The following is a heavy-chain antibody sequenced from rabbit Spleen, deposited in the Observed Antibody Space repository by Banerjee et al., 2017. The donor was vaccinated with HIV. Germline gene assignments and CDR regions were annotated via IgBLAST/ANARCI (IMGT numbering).Heavy chain of an antibody. D-gene: IGHD7-1*01. CDR2: IDAGSSGDT. V-gene: IGHV1S40*01. Sequence: QSLEESGGDLVKTGASLTLTYTASGFSFSRRYYMNWVRPAPGKWLEWIACIDAGSSGDTYYASWAKGRFTISKSSSTTVTLQMTSLTAADTATYFCARDTGTSFSSYGMDLWGQGTLVTVS. CDR3: ARDTGTSFSSYGMDL. J-gene: IGHJ6*01. CDR1: GFSFSRRYY.